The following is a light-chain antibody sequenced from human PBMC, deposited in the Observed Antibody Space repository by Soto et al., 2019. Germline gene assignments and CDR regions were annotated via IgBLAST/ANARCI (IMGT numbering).Light chain of an antibody. CDR2: DVN. Sequence: QSALTQPASVSGSPGQSITLSCTGTSSDIGGYDYVSWYQRHPGKAPKLIIYDVNNRPSGVSNRFSGSKSGNTASLTISGLQAEDEAEYYCTSYASGSSPVVFGGGTQLTVL. V-gene: IGLV2-14*01. J-gene: IGLJ2*01. CDR3: TSYASGSSPVV. CDR1: SSDIGGYDY.